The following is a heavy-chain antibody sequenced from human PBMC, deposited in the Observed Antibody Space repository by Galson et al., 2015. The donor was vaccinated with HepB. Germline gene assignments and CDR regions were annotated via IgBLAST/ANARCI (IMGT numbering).Heavy chain of an antibody. V-gene: IGHV3-23*01. CDR2: ISGSGGST. CDR3: AKDLLDYYDSSGHYYGLGAAFDI. Sequence: SLRLSCAASGFTFSSYAMSWVRQAPGKGLEWVSAISGSGGSTYYADSVKGRFTISRDNSKNTLYLQMNSLRAEDTAVYYCAKDLLDYYDSSGHYYGLGAAFDIWGQGTMVTVSS. J-gene: IGHJ3*02. D-gene: IGHD3-22*01. CDR1: GFTFSSYA.